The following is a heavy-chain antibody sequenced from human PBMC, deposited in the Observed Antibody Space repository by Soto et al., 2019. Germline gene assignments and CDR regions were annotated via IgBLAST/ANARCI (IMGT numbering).Heavy chain of an antibody. Sequence: GGSLRLSCAASGFTFSSYGMHWVRQAPGKGLEWVAVISYDGSNKYYADSVKGRFTISRDNSKNTLYLQMNSLRAEDTAVYYCAKCPAYSGAAEVPFYFDYWGQGTLVTVSS. CDR3: AKCPAYSGAAEVPFYFDY. V-gene: IGHV3-30*18. CDR2: ISYDGSNK. CDR1: GFTFSSYG. D-gene: IGHD6-13*01. J-gene: IGHJ4*02.